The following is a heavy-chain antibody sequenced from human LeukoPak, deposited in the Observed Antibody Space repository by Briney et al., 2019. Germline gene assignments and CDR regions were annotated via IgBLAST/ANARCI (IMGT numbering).Heavy chain of an antibody. Sequence: KPSETLSLTCAVYGGSFSGYYWSWIRQPPGKGLEWIGEINHSGSTNYNPSLKSRVTISVDTSKNQFSLKLSSVTAADTAVYYCARALGYGSGSYYVVWGQGTLVTVSS. CDR2: INHSGST. CDR3: ARALGYGSGSYYVV. D-gene: IGHD3-10*01. CDR1: GGSFSGYY. V-gene: IGHV4-34*01. J-gene: IGHJ4*02.